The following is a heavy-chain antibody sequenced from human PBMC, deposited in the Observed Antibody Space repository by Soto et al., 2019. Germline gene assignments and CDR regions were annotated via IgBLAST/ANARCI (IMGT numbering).Heavy chain of an antibody. V-gene: IGHV1-2*02. CDR3: ARESEERYDILTGYKAFDY. CDR2: INPNSGGT. CDR1: GYTFTGYY. D-gene: IGHD3-9*01. J-gene: IGHJ4*02. Sequence: ASVKVSCKASGYTFTGYYMHWVRQAPGQGLEWMGWINPNSGGTNYAQKFQGRVTMTRDTSISTAYMGLSRLRSDDTAVYYCARESEERYDILTGYKAFDYWCQGTLVTVSS.